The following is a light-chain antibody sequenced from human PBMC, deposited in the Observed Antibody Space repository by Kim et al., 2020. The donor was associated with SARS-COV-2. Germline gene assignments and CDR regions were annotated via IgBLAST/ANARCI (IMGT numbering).Light chain of an antibody. Sequence: EIVLTQSPGTLSLSPGERATLSCRASQSVGSSYLAWYQQKPGQAPRLLIYGASSRATGIPDRFSGSGSGTDFTLTISRLEPVDFAVYYCQQYGSSPWTFGQGTKVDIK. J-gene: IGKJ1*01. CDR2: GAS. CDR1: QSVGSSY. V-gene: IGKV3-20*01. CDR3: QQYGSSPWT.